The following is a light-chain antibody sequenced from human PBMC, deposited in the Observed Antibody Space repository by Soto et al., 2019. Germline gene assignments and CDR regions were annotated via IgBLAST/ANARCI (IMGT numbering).Light chain of an antibody. J-gene: IGKJ1*01. CDR1: QSISSW. Sequence: DIPMTQSPSTLSASVGDRVTIPCRASQSISSWLAWYPQKPGKAPKLLIYDASSLESGVPSRFSGSGSGTEFTLTISSLQPDDFAAYYCQQYNSYPWKFGQGTKVEIK. CDR3: QQYNSYPWK. V-gene: IGKV1-5*01. CDR2: DAS.